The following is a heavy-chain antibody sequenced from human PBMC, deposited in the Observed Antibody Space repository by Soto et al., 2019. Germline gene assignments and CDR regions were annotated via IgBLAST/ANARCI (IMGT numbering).Heavy chain of an antibody. D-gene: IGHD6-13*01. V-gene: IGHV6-1*01. CDR1: GDSVSSNSAA. Sequence: SQTLSLTCAISGDSVSSNSAAWNWIRQSPSRGLEWLGRTYYRSKWYNDYAVSVKSRITINPDTSKNQFSLQLNSVTPEDTAVYYCARDRVAAAGPRVMYYYGMDVWGQGTTVTVSS. CDR3: ARDRVAAAGPRVMYYYGMDV. J-gene: IGHJ6*02. CDR2: TYYRSKWYN.